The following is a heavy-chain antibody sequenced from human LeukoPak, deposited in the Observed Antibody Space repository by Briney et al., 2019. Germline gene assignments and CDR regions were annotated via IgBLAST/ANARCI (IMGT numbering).Heavy chain of an antibody. J-gene: IGHJ4*02. CDR3: AKAMDDFWSGYYDAQYYFDY. CDR1: GFTFSGYA. Sequence: GGSLRLSRAASGFTFSGYAMSWVRQAPGKGLEWVSAISGSGGSTYYADSVKGRFTISRDNSKNTLYLQMNSLRAEDTAVYYCAKAMDDFWSGYYDAQYYFDYWGQGTLVTVSS. V-gene: IGHV3-23*01. CDR2: ISGSGGST. D-gene: IGHD3-3*01.